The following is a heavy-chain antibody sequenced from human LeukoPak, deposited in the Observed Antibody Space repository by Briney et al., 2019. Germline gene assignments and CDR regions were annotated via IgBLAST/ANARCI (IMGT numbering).Heavy chain of an antibody. Sequence: KPSETLSLTCTVPGGSISSYYWSWIRQPPGKGLEWIGYIYYSGSTNYNPSLKSRVTISVDTSKNQFSLKLSSVTAADTAVYYCARDSGYYYDSSGPMFDYWGQGTLVTVSS. J-gene: IGHJ4*02. CDR2: IYYSGST. CDR3: ARDSGYYYDSSGPMFDY. CDR1: GGSISSYY. V-gene: IGHV4-59*01. D-gene: IGHD3-22*01.